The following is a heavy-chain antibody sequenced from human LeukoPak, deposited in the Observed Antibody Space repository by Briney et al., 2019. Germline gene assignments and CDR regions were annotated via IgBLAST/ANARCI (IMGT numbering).Heavy chain of an antibody. J-gene: IGHJ5*02. CDR1: GYTFTSYY. CDR3: ARDNSVEDTAWWFDP. V-gene: IGHV1-46*01. Sequence: ASVKVSCKASGYTFTSYYMHWVRQAPGQGLEWMGIINPSGGSRSYAQKFQGRVTMTRDMSTSTDYMELSSLRSEDTAVYYCARDNSVEDTAWWFDPWGQGTLVTVSS. CDR2: INPSGGSR. D-gene: IGHD4-23*01.